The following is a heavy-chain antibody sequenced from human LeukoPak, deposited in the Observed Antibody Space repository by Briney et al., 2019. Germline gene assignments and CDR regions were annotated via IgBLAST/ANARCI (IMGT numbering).Heavy chain of an antibody. Sequence: QPGRSLRLSCAASGFTFSSYGMHWVRQAPGKGLEWVSAISGSGGSTYYADSVKGRFTISRDNSRDTLYLQMNSLRAEDTAVYYCAKGYYDYVWGSYYFDYWGQGTLVTVSS. CDR1: GFTFSSYG. V-gene: IGHV3-23*01. D-gene: IGHD3-16*01. CDR3: AKGYYDYVWGSYYFDY. CDR2: ISGSGGST. J-gene: IGHJ4*02.